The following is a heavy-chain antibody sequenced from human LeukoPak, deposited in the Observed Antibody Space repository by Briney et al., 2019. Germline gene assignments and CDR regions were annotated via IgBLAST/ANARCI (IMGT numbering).Heavy chain of an antibody. CDR2: ISYDGSNE. CDR1: GFTFRSYA. J-gene: IGHJ4*02. Sequence: SGGSLRLSCAGSGFTFRSYAMHWVRQAPGKGLEWVAVISYDGSNEYYADSVKGRFTISRDNSKNTVDLQMNSLRVEDTAVYYCAGDNRRSGTTWVYLDYWGQGTLVTVS. D-gene: IGHD1-1*01. CDR3: AGDNRRSGTTWVYLDY. V-gene: IGHV3-30*04.